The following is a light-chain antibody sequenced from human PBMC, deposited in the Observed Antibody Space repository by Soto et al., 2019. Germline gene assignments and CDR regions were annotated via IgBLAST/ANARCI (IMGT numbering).Light chain of an antibody. CDR2: DDS. CDR3: QVWDSSSEQYV. CDR1: NIGSKS. J-gene: IGLJ1*01. V-gene: IGLV3-21*02. Sequence: SYELTQPPSVSVAPGQTARITCEENNIGSKSVHWYRQRPGQAPVVVVYDDSDRPSGIPERIPGSNSGNTATLTISRVEDGDEADYYCQVWDSSSEQYVFGTGTKVTVL.